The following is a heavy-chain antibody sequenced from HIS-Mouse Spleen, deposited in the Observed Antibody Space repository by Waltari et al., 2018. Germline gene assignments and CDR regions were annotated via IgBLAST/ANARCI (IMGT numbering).Heavy chain of an antibody. CDR1: GFTFSSYA. J-gene: IGHJ4*02. D-gene: IGHD1-26*01. CDR2: ISYDGSNK. V-gene: IGHV3-30-3*01. Sequence: QVQLVESGGGVVQPGRSLRLSCAASGFTFSSYAMHWVRQAPGKGLEWVAVISYDGSNKYYADSVKCRFTISRDKSKNTLYLQMNSLRAEDTAVYYCARDISGSLDYWGQGTLVTVSS. CDR3: ARDISGSLDY.